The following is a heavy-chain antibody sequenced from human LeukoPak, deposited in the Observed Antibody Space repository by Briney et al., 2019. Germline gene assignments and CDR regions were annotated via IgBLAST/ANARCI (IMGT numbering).Heavy chain of an antibody. J-gene: IGHJ6*03. CDR1: GYTLTSYY. CDR3: ARGLASYMDV. Sequence: ASVKVSCKASGYTLTSYYMHWVRQAPGRGLEWMAIISPSGGSTLYAQKSQGRVTMTRDMSTSTVYMELSSLRSEDTAVYYCARGLASYMDVWGKGTTVTVSS. CDR2: ISPSGGST. D-gene: IGHD2-21*01. V-gene: IGHV1-46*01.